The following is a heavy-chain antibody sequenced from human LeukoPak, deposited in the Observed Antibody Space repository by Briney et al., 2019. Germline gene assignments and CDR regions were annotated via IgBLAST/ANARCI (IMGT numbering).Heavy chain of an antibody. V-gene: IGHV1-2*02. CDR3: ARSPPYCSSTSCPGDY. CDR2: INPNSGGT. J-gene: IGHJ4*02. Sequence: ASVKVSCKASGYTFTSYAMNWVRQAPGQGLEWMGWINPNSGGTNYAQKFQGRVTMTRDTSISTAYMELSRLRSDDTAVYYCARSPPYCSSTSCPGDYWGQGTLVTVSS. D-gene: IGHD2-2*01. CDR1: GYTFTSYA.